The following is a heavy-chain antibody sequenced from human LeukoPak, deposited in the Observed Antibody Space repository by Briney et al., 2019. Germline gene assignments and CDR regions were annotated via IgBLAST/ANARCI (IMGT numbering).Heavy chain of an antibody. CDR1: GYTFTSYG. Sequence: ASVTVSCKASGYTFTSYGISWVRQAPGQRLEWMGWISAYNGNTNCAQKLQCRVTMTTDTSTSTAYMELRSLRSDDTAVYYCARDQQLVGDYWGQGTLVTVSS. V-gene: IGHV1-18*01. CDR2: ISAYNGNT. CDR3: ARDQQLVGDY. J-gene: IGHJ4*02. D-gene: IGHD6-6*01.